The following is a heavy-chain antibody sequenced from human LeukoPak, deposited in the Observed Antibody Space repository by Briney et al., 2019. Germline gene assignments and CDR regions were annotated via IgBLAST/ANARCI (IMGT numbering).Heavy chain of an antibody. D-gene: IGHD3-22*01. Sequence: GGSLRLSCAASGFTFSSYSMNWVRQAPGKGLEWVSSISSSSSYIYYADSVKGRFTISRDNAKNSLYPQMNSLRAEDTAVYYCARGLNDDYYDSSGYVENAFDIWGQGTMVTVSS. CDR1: GFTFSSYS. J-gene: IGHJ3*02. V-gene: IGHV3-21*01. CDR2: ISSSSSYI. CDR3: ARGLNDDYYDSSGYVENAFDI.